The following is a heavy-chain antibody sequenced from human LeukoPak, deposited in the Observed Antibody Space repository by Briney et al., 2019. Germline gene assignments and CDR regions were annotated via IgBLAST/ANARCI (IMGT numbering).Heavy chain of an antibody. CDR2: INHSGST. D-gene: IGHD3-3*01. Sequence: SETLSLTCAVYGGSFSGYYWSWIRQPPGKGLEWIGEINHSGSTNYNPSLKSRVTISVDTSKNQFSLKLSSVTAADTAVYYCARVGWSYYYYYYMDVWGKGTTVTVSS. CDR3: ARVGWSYYYYYYMDV. J-gene: IGHJ6*03. V-gene: IGHV4-34*01. CDR1: GGSFSGYY.